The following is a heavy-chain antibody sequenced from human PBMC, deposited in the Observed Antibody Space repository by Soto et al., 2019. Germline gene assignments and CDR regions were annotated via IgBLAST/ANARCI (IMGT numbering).Heavy chain of an antibody. CDR3: AREKPRPGYSYGSTDY. D-gene: IGHD5-18*01. CDR1: GYTFTSYG. J-gene: IGHJ4*02. CDR2: ISAYNGNT. Sequence: VASVKVSFKASGYTFTSYGISWVRQAPGQGLEWMGWISAYNGNTNYAQKLQGRVTMTTDTSTSTAYMELRSLRSDDTAVYYCAREKPRPGYSYGSTDYWGQGTLVTVSS. V-gene: IGHV1-18*04.